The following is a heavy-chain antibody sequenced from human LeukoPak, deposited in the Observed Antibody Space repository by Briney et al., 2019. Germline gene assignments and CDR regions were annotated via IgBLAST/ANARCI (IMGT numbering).Heavy chain of an antibody. J-gene: IGHJ4*02. CDR1: GFTFSDYY. CDR2: ISSSGSTI. D-gene: IGHD5-18*01. V-gene: IGHV3-11*04. CDR3: ARDGHSYGHQY. Sequence: GGSLRLSGAASGFTFSDYYMSWMPQAPGKGLEGVSYISSSGSTIYYADSVRGRFTISRDNTKNSLYLQMNSLRAEDTAVYYCARDGHSYGHQYWGQGTLVTVSS.